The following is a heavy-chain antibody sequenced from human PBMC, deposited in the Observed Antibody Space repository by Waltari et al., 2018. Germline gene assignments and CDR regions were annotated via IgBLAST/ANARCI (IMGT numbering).Heavy chain of an antibody. Sequence: QVQLQQWGAGLLKPSETLSLTCAVYGGSFSGYYWTWIRQPSGKGREWIGEINHSGSTNYNPSLKSRVTISVDTSKNQFSLKLSSVTAADTAVYYCARARLSIAARVRYYYYYMDVWGKGTTVTVSS. J-gene: IGHJ6*03. CDR3: ARARLSIAARVRYYYYYMDV. D-gene: IGHD6-6*01. V-gene: IGHV4-34*01. CDR1: GGSFSGYY. CDR2: INHSGST.